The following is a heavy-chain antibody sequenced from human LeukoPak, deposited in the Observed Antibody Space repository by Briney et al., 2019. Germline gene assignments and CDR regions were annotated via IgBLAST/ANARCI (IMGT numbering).Heavy chain of an antibody. CDR3: ARGSNYMDV. Sequence: GGSLRLSCAASGFNVSSSYISWVRQFPGGRLEWLSVIYSGGSTYYIESVTGRFTISRDNSKNTLFLQMNSLRVEDTAMYYCARGSNYMDVWSKGTTVTVSS. CDR2: IYSGGST. V-gene: IGHV3-53*01. D-gene: IGHD3-10*01. J-gene: IGHJ6*03. CDR1: GFNVSSSY.